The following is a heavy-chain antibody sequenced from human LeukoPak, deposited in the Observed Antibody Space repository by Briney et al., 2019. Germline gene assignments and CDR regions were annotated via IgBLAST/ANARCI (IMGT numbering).Heavy chain of an antibody. D-gene: IGHD3-22*01. Sequence: PGGSLRLSCAASGFTFSNYAVNWVRQAPGKGLEWVSTITGSGGSTFYADFVKGRFTISRDNSMDTLYLQMSGLRAEDTAVYYCAKDRGRYYDSSGYYWGYYFDSWGQGILVTVST. CDR1: GFTFSNYA. CDR3: AKDRGRYYDSSGYYWGYYFDS. CDR2: ITGSGGST. V-gene: IGHV3-23*01. J-gene: IGHJ4*02.